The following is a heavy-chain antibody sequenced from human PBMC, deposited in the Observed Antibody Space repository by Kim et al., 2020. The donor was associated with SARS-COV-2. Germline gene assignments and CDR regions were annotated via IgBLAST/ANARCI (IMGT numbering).Heavy chain of an antibody. V-gene: IGHV3-66*04. J-gene: IGHJ6*02. D-gene: IGHD1-1*01. CDR2: GST. Sequence: GSTYYAYSVKGKFTISRDNSKNTLYLQMNSLRAGDTAVYYCARRFYNMDVWGQGTTVTVSS. CDR3: ARRFYNMDV.